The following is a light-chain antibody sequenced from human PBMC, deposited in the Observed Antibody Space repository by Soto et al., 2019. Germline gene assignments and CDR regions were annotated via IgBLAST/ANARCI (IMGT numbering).Light chain of an antibody. V-gene: IGKV3-15*01. J-gene: IGKJ4*01. CDR2: GAS. CDR1: QSVSSN. CDR3: QKYNSAPPT. Sequence: EIVMTQSPATLSVSPGDRATLSCRASQSVSSNLAWYQQKPGQAPRLLIHGASTRATGIPASFRGSGSGTDFTLTISSLQPEDVAAYYCQKYNSAPPTFGGGTKVEIK.